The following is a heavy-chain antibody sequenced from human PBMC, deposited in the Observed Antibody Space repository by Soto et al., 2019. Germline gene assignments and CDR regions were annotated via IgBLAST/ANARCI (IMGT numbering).Heavy chain of an antibody. CDR2: ISSSSSVI. Sequence: EVQLVESGGGLLQPGGSLRLSCATSGFILSDCAMNWVRQAPGKGLEWVSYISSSSSVIDYADSVKGRFTVSRDNATNSVYLQMNSVRAEDTAVYYCARDLSWGSNWYYYMDVWCKGTPVTVSS. CDR1: GFILSDCA. J-gene: IGHJ6*03. CDR3: ARDLSWGSNWYYYMDV. D-gene: IGHD7-27*01. V-gene: IGHV3-48*01.